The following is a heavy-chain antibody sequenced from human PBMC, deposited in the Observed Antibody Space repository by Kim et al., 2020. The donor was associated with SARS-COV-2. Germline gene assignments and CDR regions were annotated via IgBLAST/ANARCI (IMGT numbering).Heavy chain of an antibody. CDR3: ARDQVVVVVAASYYYGMDV. Sequence: GRFTISRDNTKNTLYLQMNSLSAEDTAVYYCARDQVVVVVAASYYYGMDVWGQGTTVTVSS. V-gene: IGHV3-30*07. D-gene: IGHD2-15*01. J-gene: IGHJ6*02.